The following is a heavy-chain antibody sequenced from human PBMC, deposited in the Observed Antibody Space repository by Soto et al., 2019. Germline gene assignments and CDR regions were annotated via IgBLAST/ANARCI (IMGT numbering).Heavy chain of an antibody. V-gene: IGHV1-2*04. Sequence: ASVKVSCKASGYSFTDYHIHWVRQAPGQGLEWLGRINPMSGGTSTAQKFQGWVTMTTDTSISTASMELTRLTSDDTAIYYCARGDSTDCSNGVCSFFYNHDMDVWGQ. CDR3: ARGDSTDCSNGVCSFFYNHDMDV. J-gene: IGHJ6*02. D-gene: IGHD2-8*01. CDR1: GYSFTDYH. CDR2: INPMSGGT.